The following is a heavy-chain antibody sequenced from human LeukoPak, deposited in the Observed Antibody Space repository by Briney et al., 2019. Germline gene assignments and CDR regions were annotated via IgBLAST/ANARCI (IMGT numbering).Heavy chain of an antibody. J-gene: IGHJ4*02. CDR1: GGSISRYY. CDR2: IYYSGST. CDR3: ARRDYGSKSDY. D-gene: IGHD4-17*01. V-gene: IGHV4-59*08. Sequence: SETLSLTCTVSGGSISRYYWSWIRQPPGKGLEWIGYIYYSGSTNYNPSLKSRVTMSVDTSKNQFSLKLSSVTAADTAVYYCARRDYGSKSDYWGQGTLVTVSS.